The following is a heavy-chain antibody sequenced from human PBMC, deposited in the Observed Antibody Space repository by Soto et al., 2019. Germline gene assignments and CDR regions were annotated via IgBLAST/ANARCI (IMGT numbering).Heavy chain of an antibody. CDR2: IIPIFGTA. CDR1: GGTFSSYA. CDR3: ARCLWFGEWGSGYFDY. J-gene: IGHJ4*02. Sequence: QVQLVQSGAEVKKPGSSVKVSCKASGGTFSSYAISWVRQAPGQGLEWMGGIIPIFGTANYAQKFQGRVTITADESTITAYMELSSLRSEDTAVYYCARCLWFGEWGSGYFDYWGQGTLVTVSS. V-gene: IGHV1-69*01. D-gene: IGHD3-10*01.